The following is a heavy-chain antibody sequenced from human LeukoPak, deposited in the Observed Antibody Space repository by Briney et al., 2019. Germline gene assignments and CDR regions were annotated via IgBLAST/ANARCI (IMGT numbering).Heavy chain of an antibody. CDR3: ASSLYSTGWSLNSGAFDI. J-gene: IGHJ3*02. V-gene: IGHV3-64*01. D-gene: IGHD6-13*01. CDR1: GFALSHYS. Sequence: GGSLRLSCAASGFALSHYSFHWVRQAPGKGLEYVSAINSNGDDTYYVNSVKGRFTISRDNSKNTLYLQMNSLRAEDTAVYYCASSLYSTGWSLNSGAFDIWGQGTMVTVSS. CDR2: INSNGDDT.